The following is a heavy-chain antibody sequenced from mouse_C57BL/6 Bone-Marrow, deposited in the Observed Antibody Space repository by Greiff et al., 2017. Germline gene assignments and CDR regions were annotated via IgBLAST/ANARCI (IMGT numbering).Heavy chain of an antibody. CDR1: GYTFTSYG. V-gene: IGHV1-81*01. D-gene: IGHD1-1*01. Sequence: QVHVKQSGAELARPGASVKLSCKASGYTFTSYGISWVKQRTGQGLEWIGEIYPRSGNTYYNEKFKGKATLTADKSSSTAYMELRSLTSEDSAVYFCARVEASYYCGSKGMDYWGQGTSVTVSS. CDR3: ARVEASYYCGSKGMDY. J-gene: IGHJ4*01. CDR2: IYPRSGNT.